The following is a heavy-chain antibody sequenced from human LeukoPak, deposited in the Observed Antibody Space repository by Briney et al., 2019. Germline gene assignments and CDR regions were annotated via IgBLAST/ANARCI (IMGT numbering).Heavy chain of an antibody. CDR1: GYSISSGYY. CDR2: IYHSGST. V-gene: IGHV4-38-2*02. CDR3: ARVGDWSLDGPSRSAINDAFDI. J-gene: IGHJ3*02. D-gene: IGHD3-9*01. Sequence: PSETLSLTCIVSGYSISSGYYWGWIRQPPGKGLEWIGSIYHSGSTYNNPSLRSRVTISVDSSKNQFSLKLSSVTAADTAVYYCARVGDWSLDGPSRSAINDAFDIWGQGTMVTVSS.